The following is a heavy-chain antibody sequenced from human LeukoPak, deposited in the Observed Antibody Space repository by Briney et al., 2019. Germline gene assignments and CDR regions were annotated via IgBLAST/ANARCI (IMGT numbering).Heavy chain of an antibody. J-gene: IGHJ3*02. CDR2: IKSQADGGTI. D-gene: IGHD2-8*01. CDR1: GLTFTNAW. CDR3: TKVKWTAFDI. V-gene: IGHV3-15*01. Sequence: GGTLRLSCAASGLTFTNAWMIWVRQAPGKGLEWIGRIKSQADGGTIDYAAPVEGRFTISRDDSKNTVFLQMNSLNTEDTAVYYCTKVKWTAFDIWGQGTMVTVSS.